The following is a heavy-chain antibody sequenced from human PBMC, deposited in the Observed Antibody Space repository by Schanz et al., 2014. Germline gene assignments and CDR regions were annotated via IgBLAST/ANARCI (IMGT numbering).Heavy chain of an antibody. J-gene: IGHJ4*02. V-gene: IGHV1-46*03. CDR2: INPSGGST. CDR3: ARDGEAAAGCDY. Sequence: QVQLVQSGAEVKKPGASVKVSCKASGYTFTSYYMHWLRQPPGQGLEWMGIINPSGGSTSYAQKFQARVTMTRDTSTSTVYMELSSLRSEYTAVYYCARDGEAAAGCDYWGQGTLVTVSS. D-gene: IGHD6-13*01. CDR1: GYTFTSYY.